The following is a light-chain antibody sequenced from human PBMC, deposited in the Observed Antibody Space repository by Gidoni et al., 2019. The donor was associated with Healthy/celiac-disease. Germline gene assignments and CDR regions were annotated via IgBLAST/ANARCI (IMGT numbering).Light chain of an antibody. Sequence: QSVLTQPPSASGTPGQRVTISCSGSSSNIGSNTVNWYQPLPGTAPKLLIYSNNQRPSGVPGRFSGSKSGTSASLAISGLQSEDEADYYCAAWDDSLNGHVVFGGGTKLTVL. J-gene: IGLJ2*01. V-gene: IGLV1-44*01. CDR2: SNN. CDR3: AAWDDSLNGHVV. CDR1: SSNIGSNT.